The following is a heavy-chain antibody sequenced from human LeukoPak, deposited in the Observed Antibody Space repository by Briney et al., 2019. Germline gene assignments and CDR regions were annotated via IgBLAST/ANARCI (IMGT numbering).Heavy chain of an antibody. CDR3: AAPDSSVWTSDFDH. V-gene: IGHV1-2*02. D-gene: IGHD6-19*01. J-gene: IGHJ4*02. CDR1: EYTFSDYY. CDR2: INPNSAGT. Sequence: ASVTVSCKASEYTFSDYYIHWVRQVPGQGLEWMGWINPNSAGTKFAQKFQGRVIMTGDTSISTAYMELSRLRSDDTAVYYCAAPDSSVWTSDFDHWGQGTLVTVSS.